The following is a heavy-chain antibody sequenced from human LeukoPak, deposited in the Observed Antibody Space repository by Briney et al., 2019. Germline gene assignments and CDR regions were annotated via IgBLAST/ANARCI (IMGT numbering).Heavy chain of an antibody. V-gene: IGHV4-61*08. CDR3: AREEGCSSTSCYTVY. D-gene: IGHD2-2*02. Sequence: SETLSLTCIVSGGSVSSPDSYWSWIRQPPGKGLEWIGNVYYIGTTTYNSSLKTRVTISVDTSKNQFSLEVTSVTAADTAVYYCAREEGCSSTSCYTVYWGQGTLVTVSS. CDR1: GGSVSSPDSY. CDR2: VYYIGTT. J-gene: IGHJ4*02.